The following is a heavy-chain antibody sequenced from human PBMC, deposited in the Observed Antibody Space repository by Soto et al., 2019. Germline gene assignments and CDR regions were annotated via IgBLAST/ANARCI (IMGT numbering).Heavy chain of an antibody. V-gene: IGHV4-4*02. J-gene: IGHJ4*02. CDR2: IHHSETT. CDR1: GASISSSNW. D-gene: IGHD2-2*01. CDR3: ARASGIVVFIDY. Sequence: SETLSLTCAASGASISSSNWWTWVRQSPGKGLEWIGEIHHSETTNYNPSLNSRVSISVDQSKNQFSLKLTSVTAADTADYYCARASGIVVFIDYWGQGTLVTVSS.